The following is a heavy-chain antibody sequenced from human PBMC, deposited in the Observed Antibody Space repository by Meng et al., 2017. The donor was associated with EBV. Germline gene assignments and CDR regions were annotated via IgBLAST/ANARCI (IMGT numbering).Heavy chain of an antibody. V-gene: IGHV1-3*01. Sequence: GQLVQSGAEVKKPGASVKVSCKASGYTFTSYAMHWVRQAPGQRLEWMGWINAGNGNTKYSQKFQGRVTITRDTSASTAYMELSSLRSEDTAVYYCARRGGVADWFDPWGQGTLVTVSS. CDR1: GYTFTSYA. D-gene: IGHD2-15*01. CDR2: INAGNGNT. J-gene: IGHJ5*02. CDR3: ARRGGVADWFDP.